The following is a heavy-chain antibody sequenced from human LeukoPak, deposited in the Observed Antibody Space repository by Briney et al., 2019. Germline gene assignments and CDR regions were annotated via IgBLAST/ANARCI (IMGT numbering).Heavy chain of an antibody. Sequence: GESLKISCKGSGYSFTSYWIGWVRQMPGKGLEGMGIIYPGDSDTRYSPSFQGQVTISADKSISTAYLQWSSLKASDTAMYYWARHLPCDYVWGRYPEYYFDYWGQGTMVTLSS. D-gene: IGHD3-16*02. CDR3: ARHLPCDYVWGRYPEYYFDY. J-gene: IGHJ4*02. V-gene: IGHV5-51*01. CDR2: IYPGDSDT. CDR1: GYSFTSYW.